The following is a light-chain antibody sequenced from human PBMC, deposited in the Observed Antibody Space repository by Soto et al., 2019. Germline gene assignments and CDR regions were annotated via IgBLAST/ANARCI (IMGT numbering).Light chain of an antibody. CDR3: QQYGSSHT. J-gene: IGKJ5*01. CDR2: GAS. CDR1: QSVSSN. Sequence: EIVMTQSPATLSVSPGESATLSCRAIQSVSSNLAGYQQTPGQAPRLLIYGASTRATGIPARFSGSGSGTDSTLTISRLEPEDFAVYYCQQYGSSHTFGQGTRLEI. V-gene: IGKV3-15*01.